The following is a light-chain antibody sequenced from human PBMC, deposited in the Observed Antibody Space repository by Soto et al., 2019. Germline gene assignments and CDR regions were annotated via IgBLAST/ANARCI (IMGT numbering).Light chain of an antibody. V-gene: IGKV3-15*01. CDR1: QSVRSN. CDR2: GAF. J-gene: IGKJ2*01. CDR3: QHYNNWLGT. Sequence: EIVMTQSPVTLSVSPGERATLSCRASQSVRSNLAWYQQKPGQAPSLLIYGAFTRATGIPTRFSGTGSGTEFTLTISSLQSEDFAVYYCQHYNNWLGTFGQGTKLEIK.